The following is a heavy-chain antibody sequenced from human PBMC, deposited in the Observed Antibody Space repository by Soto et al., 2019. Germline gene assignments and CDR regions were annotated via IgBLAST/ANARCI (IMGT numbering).Heavy chain of an antibody. CDR1: GYTFTDLY. CDR2: IDPRSGDR. J-gene: IGHJ4*02. CDR3: ARDNYGRLDY. Sequence: QVQLVQSGAEVKKHGASVKVSCKPSGYTFTDLYIHWVRQAPGQGLEWMGWIDPRSGDRRNTQKFQGRVTMSRDTSTSTVYMELSSLTSDDTAVYYCARDNYGRLDYWGQGTLVTVSS. V-gene: IGHV1-2*02. D-gene: IGHD3-10*01.